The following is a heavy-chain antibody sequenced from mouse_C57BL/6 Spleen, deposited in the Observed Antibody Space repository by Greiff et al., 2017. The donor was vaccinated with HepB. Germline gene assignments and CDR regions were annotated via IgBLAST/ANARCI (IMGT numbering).Heavy chain of an antibody. Sequence: VQLQQSGAELVRPGTSVKVSCKASGYAFTNYLIEWVKQRPGQGLEWIGVINPGSGGTNYNEKFKGKATLTADKSSSTAYMQLSSLTSEDSAVYYWARGTGTRIDYWGQGTTLTVSS. V-gene: IGHV1-54*01. CDR2: INPGSGGT. J-gene: IGHJ2*01. CDR3: ARGTGTRIDY. CDR1: GYAFTNYL. D-gene: IGHD4-1*01.